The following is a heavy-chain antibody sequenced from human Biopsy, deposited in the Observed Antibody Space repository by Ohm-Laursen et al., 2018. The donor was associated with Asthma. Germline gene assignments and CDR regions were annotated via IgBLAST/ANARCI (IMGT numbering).Heavy chain of an antibody. J-gene: IGHJ3*02. Sequence: SLRLSCAATGISFSNFAIHWVRQAPGKGLEWVGVISKDASTQDYADSVKGRFTMARDNSKNTLDLQMNSLREEDTAVYYCVRDGTDDAFDIWGQGTVVSVSS. CDR1: GISFSNFA. D-gene: IGHD1-1*01. CDR3: VRDGTDDAFDI. V-gene: IGHV3-30*01. CDR2: ISKDASTQ.